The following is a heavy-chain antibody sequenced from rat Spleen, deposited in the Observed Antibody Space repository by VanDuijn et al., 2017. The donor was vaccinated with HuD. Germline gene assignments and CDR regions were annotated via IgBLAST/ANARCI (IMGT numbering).Heavy chain of an antibody. CDR1: GFTFSDYY. J-gene: IGHJ1*01. Sequence: EVQLVESGGGLVQPGRSMKLSCAASGFTFSDYYMAWVRQAPKKGLEWVASISTGGGHPYYRDSVKGRFSISRDDARSTLYLQMDSLRSEDAATYYCTRRGNWVYWHFDFWGPGTMVTVSS. D-gene: IGHD1-7*01. CDR2: ISTGGGHP. CDR3: TRRGNWVYWHFDF. V-gene: IGHV5-25*01.